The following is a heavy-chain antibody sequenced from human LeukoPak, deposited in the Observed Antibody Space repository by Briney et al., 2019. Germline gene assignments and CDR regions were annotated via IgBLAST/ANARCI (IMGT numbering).Heavy chain of an antibody. CDR2: IYSSGST. V-gene: IGHV4-59*08. D-gene: IGHD4-17*01. CDR3: ARRKSNDYGDYLDY. J-gene: IGHJ4*02. Sequence: PSETLSLTCTVSGGSINSYYWGWIRQPPGKGLEWIGYIYSSGSTNYNPSLKSRVTISTDTSKKQFSLNLNSVTAADTAVYYCARRKSNDYGDYLDYWGQGTLVTVSS. CDR1: GGSINSYY.